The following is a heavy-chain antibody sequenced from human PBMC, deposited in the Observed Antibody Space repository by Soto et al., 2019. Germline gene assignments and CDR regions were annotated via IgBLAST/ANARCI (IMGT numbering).Heavy chain of an antibody. CDR1: GGTFSSYA. CDR2: IIPIFGTA. V-gene: IGHV1-69*06. CDR3: ARGESVVVAANPWVGWFDP. Sequence: SVKVSCKASGGTFSSYAISWVRQAPGQGLEWMGGIIPIFGTANYAQKFQGRVTITADKSTSTAYMELSSLRSEDTAVYYCARGESVVVAANPWVGWFDPWGQGTLVTVSS. J-gene: IGHJ5*02. D-gene: IGHD2-15*01.